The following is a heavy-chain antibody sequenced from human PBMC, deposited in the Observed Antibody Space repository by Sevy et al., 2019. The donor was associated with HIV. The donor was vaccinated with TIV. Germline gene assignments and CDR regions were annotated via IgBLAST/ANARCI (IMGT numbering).Heavy chain of an antibody. CDR2: IRYDGSDK. V-gene: IGHV3-30*02. CDR3: AKDLAGPGRRYFDY. CDR1: GFTFSNYG. Sequence: GGSLRLSCAASGFTFSNYGMHWVRQVPGKGLEWVTFIRYDGSDKYYAASVKGRFTISSDDSKNTLYLQMDSLRAEDTAIYSCAKDLAGPGRRYFDYWGQGTLVTVSS. D-gene: IGHD6-13*01. J-gene: IGHJ4*02.